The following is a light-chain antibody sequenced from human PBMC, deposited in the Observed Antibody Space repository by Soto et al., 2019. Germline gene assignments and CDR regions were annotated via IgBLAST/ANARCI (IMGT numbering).Light chain of an antibody. Sequence: QSALTQPASVSGSPGQSIAISCTGTSSNVGGYNFVSWYQQHAGKAPKLLIYEVNKRPSGVSNRFSGSKSDNTASLTISGLQAEDEADYYCCSYGGDRIFGGGTKLPVL. CDR1: SSNVGGYNF. CDR3: CSYGGDRI. J-gene: IGLJ2*01. CDR2: EVN. V-gene: IGLV2-23*02.